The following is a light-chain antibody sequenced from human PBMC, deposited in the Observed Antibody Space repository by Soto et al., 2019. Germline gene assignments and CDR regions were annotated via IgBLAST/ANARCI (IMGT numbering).Light chain of an antibody. CDR1: QSVSSN. V-gene: IGKV3-15*01. Sequence: EIVMTQSPATLSVSPGERATLSCRASQSVSSNLAWYQQKPGQAPRLLIYRASTRATGVPARFSGSGSGTEFTLTISSLQSEDFAVYCCQHYNNWPLTFGGGTKVDIK. CDR2: RAS. CDR3: QHYNNWPLT. J-gene: IGKJ4*01.